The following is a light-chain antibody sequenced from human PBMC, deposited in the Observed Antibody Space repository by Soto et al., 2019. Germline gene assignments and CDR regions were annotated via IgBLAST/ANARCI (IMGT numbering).Light chain of an antibody. CDR2: EVS. CDR3: SSFTSSSTLV. Sequence: QSVLTQPASVSGSPGQSITISCTGTSSDVGGYIYVSWYQQHPGKAPKRMISEVSNRPSGVSNRFSGSKSGNTASLTISGLQAEDEADYYCSSFTSSSTLVFGGGTKLTVL. V-gene: IGLV2-14*01. CDR1: SSDVGGYIY. J-gene: IGLJ2*01.